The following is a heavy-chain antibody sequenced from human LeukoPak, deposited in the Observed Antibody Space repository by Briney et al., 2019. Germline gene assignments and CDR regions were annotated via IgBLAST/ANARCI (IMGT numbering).Heavy chain of an antibody. J-gene: IGHJ3*02. CDR3: ARAGSVAGVDI. Sequence: GGSLRLSCAASGFTVSSTYMSWVRQAPGKGLEWVSVIYSGARTFYADSVKGRFTISRDNSKNTLNLQMNSLRVEDTAVYYCARAGSVAGVDIWGQGTMVTVSS. CDR2: IYSGART. CDR1: GFTVSSTY. D-gene: IGHD6-25*01. V-gene: IGHV3-53*01.